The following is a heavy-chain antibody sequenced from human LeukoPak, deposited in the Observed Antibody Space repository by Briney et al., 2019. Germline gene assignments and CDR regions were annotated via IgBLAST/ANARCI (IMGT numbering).Heavy chain of an antibody. CDR1: GFTFSSYW. CDR3: ARAPLLLWFGELGY. Sequence: GGSLRLSCAASGFTFSSYWMSWVRQAPGKGLEWVANIKQDGSEKYYVDSVKGRFTISRDNAKNSLYLQMNSLRAEDTAVYYCARAPLLLWFGELGYRGQGTLVTVSS. CDR2: IKQDGSEK. D-gene: IGHD3-10*01. V-gene: IGHV3-7*01. J-gene: IGHJ4*02.